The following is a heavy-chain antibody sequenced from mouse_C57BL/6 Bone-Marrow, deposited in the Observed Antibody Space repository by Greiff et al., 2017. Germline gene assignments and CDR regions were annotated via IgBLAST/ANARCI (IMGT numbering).Heavy chain of an antibody. V-gene: IGHV1-85*01. D-gene: IGHD2-14*01. CDR2: IYPRDGST. CDR1: GYTFTSYD. Sequence: QVHVKQSGPELVKPGASVKLSCKASGYTFTSYDINWVKQRPGQGLEWIGWIYPRDGSTKYNEKFKGKATLTVDTSSSTAYMELHSLTSGDSAVYFCARWVLRNFDYWGQGTTLTVSS. CDR3: ARWVLRNFDY. J-gene: IGHJ2*01.